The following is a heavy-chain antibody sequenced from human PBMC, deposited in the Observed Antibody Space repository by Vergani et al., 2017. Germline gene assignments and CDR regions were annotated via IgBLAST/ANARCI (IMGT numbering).Heavy chain of an antibody. CDR3: ARIGYCSSTSCYAAFDI. J-gene: IGHJ3*02. V-gene: IGHV4-61*02. Sequence: QLQLQESGSGLVKPSQTLSLTCAVSGGSISSGSYYWSWIRQPAGKGLEWIGRIYTSGSTNYNPSLKSRVTISVDTSKNQFSLKLSSVTAADTAVYYCARIGYCSSTSCYAAFDIWGQGTMVTVSS. CDR1: GGSISSGSYY. CDR2: IYTSGST. D-gene: IGHD2-2*01.